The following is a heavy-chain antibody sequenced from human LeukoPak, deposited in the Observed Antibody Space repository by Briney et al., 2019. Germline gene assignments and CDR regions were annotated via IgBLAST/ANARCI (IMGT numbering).Heavy chain of an antibody. J-gene: IGHJ4*02. CDR2: INSSSSYI. D-gene: IGHD3-10*01. CDR1: GFTFSSYS. V-gene: IGHV3-21*01. CDR3: ARDVVRGVTPGSTFNY. Sequence: GGSLRLSCAASGFTFSSYSMNWVRQEPGKGLEWVSSINSSSSYIYYADSVKGRVTISRDKAKNSLYLQMKRLRAENTAEYYCARDVVRGVTPGSTFNYWGQGTLVTVSS.